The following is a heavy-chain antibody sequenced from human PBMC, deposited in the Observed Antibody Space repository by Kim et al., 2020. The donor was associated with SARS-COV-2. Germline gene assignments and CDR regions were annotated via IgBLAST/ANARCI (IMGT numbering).Heavy chain of an antibody. CDR3: ARDWGGWYTDY. CDR2: T. Sequence: TNYNPSLKSRVTMSVDTSKNQCSLKLSSVTAADTAVYYCARDWGGWYTDYWGQGTLVTVSS. D-gene: IGHD6-19*01. V-gene: IGHV4-4*07. J-gene: IGHJ4*02.